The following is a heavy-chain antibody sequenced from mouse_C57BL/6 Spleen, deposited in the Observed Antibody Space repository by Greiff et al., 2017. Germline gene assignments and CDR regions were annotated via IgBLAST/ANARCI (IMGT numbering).Heavy chain of an antibody. V-gene: IGHV5-17*01. Sequence: EVKVEESGGGLVKPGGSLKLSCAASGFTFSDYGMHWVRQAPEKGLEWVAYISSGSSTIYYADTVKGRFTISRDNAKNTLFLQMTSLRSEDTAMYYCARPGTAWYFDVWGTGTTVTVSS. CDR1: GFTFSDYG. CDR3: ARPGTAWYFDV. D-gene: IGHD3-3*01. CDR2: ISSGSSTI. J-gene: IGHJ1*03.